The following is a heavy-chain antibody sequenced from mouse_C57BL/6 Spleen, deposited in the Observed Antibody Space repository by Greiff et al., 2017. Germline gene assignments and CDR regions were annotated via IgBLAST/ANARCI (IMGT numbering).Heavy chain of an antibody. J-gene: IGHJ4*01. Sequence: DVQLVESGGGLVKPGGSLKLSCAASGFTFSSYAMSWVRQTPEKRLEWVATISDGGSYTYYPDNVKGRFTISRDNAKNNLYLQMSHLKSEDTAMYYCARDYYYGSSYSYYYAMDYWGQGTSVTVSS. CDR2: ISDGGSYT. CDR3: ARDYYYGSSYSYYYAMDY. CDR1: GFTFSSYA. V-gene: IGHV5-4*01. D-gene: IGHD1-1*01.